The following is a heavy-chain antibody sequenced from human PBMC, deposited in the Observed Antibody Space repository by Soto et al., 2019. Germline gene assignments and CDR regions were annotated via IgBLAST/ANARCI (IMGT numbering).Heavy chain of an antibody. CDR1: GFIVGNNH. CDR2: LYTDGNA. V-gene: IGHV3-53*01. CDR3: ARDYDYGDAGALDI. D-gene: IGHD4-17*01. J-gene: IGHJ3*02. Sequence: GGSLRLSCAPSGFIVGNNHMSWVRQAPGKGPEWVSNLYTDGNAFYADSVKGRFTISRDNSRNALYLQMNSLRAEDTAVYYCARDYDYGDAGALDIWGQGTMVTVSS.